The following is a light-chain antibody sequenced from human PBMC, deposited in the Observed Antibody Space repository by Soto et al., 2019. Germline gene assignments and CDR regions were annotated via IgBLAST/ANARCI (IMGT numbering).Light chain of an antibody. Sequence: IQVTQYTSSLSASVGDSVTITCRASQGISTYLNWYQQKPGKAPNLLIFAASTLQSGVPSRFSGSGSGTDFTLTIRSLQPEDFATYYCQQSYSTPRTCGQGTKV. CDR3: QQSYSTPRT. CDR2: AAS. CDR1: QGISTY. J-gene: IGKJ1*01. V-gene: IGKV1-39*01.